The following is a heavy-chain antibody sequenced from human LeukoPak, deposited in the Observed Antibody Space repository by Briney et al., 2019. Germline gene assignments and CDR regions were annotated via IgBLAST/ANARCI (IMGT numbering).Heavy chain of an antibody. Sequence: GGSLRLSCAASGFTVSSNYMSWVRQAPGKGLEWVSAISGSGGSTYYADSVKGRFTISRDNSKNTLYLQMNSLRAEDTAVYYCAKDSSTGHYFDYWGQGTLVTVSS. D-gene: IGHD1-1*01. CDR3: AKDSSTGHYFDY. J-gene: IGHJ4*02. CDR2: ISGSGGST. CDR1: GFTVSSNY. V-gene: IGHV3-23*01.